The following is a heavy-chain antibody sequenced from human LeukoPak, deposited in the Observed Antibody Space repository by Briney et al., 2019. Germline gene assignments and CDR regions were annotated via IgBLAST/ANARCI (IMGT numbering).Heavy chain of an antibody. D-gene: IGHD3-3*01. CDR3: ARGHFGVVLDY. CDR2: IRGDSTET. V-gene: IGHV3-21*01. J-gene: IGHJ4*02. CDR1: GFTFSSYS. Sequence: GGSLRLSCEGSGFTFSSYSMIWVRQAPGKGLEWASSIRGDSTETRHADSLMGRFTISRDNAKKSLYLQMNSLRAEDTAVYYCARGHFGVVLDYWGQGTLVTVSS.